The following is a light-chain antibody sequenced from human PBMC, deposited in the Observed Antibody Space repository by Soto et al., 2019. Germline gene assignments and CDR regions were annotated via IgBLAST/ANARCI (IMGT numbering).Light chain of an antibody. V-gene: IGKV3-15*01. CDR3: QQYGSSSWT. J-gene: IGKJ1*01. CDR1: QSVSSK. Sequence: EIVMTQSPDTLSVSPGEGATLSCRASQSVSSKLAWYQQKPGQAPRLLIYGASTRATGVPARFRGSGSGTDFTLTISSLEPDDVAVYYCQQYGSSSWTFGQGTRWIS. CDR2: GAS.